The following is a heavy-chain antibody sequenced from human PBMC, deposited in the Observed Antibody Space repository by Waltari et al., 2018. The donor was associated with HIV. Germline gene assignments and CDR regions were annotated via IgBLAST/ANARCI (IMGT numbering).Heavy chain of an antibody. D-gene: IGHD2-2*01. CDR1: GSTFSTYV. CDR2: MNPNSGNT. J-gene: IGHJ6*02. V-gene: IGHV1-8*01. CDR3: SRGLHCTATSCLLYHGMDV. Sequence: QVQLVQSGAEVKKPGASVKVSCKASGSTFSTYVINWVRQAPGQGLEWLGWMNPNSGNTGYAQKFQGRDNMTRNSSIRTAYMELSSLRSDDTAVYYCSRGLHCTATSCLLYHGMDVWGQGTAVSVSS.